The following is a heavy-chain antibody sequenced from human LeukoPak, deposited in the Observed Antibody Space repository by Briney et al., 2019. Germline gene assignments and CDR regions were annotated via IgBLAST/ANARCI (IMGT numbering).Heavy chain of an antibody. J-gene: IGHJ4*02. V-gene: IGHV3-23*01. CDR3: AKRGYCSGGSCRPASAPFDY. CDR2: ISGSGGST. D-gene: IGHD2-15*01. CDR1: GFTFSSYA. Sequence: GGSLRLSCAASGFTFSSYAMSWVRQAPGKGLEWVSAISGSGGSTYYADSVKGRFTISRDNSKNTVYLQMNSLRAEDTAVYYCAKRGYCSGGSCRPASAPFDYWGQGTLVTVSS.